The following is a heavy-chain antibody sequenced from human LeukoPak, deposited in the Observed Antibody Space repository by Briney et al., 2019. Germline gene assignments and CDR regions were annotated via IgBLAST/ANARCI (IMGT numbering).Heavy chain of an antibody. Sequence: PGGSLRLSCAASGFTFSSYDMHWVRQVAGKGLEWVSSIGTIGDTFYPGSVKGRFTISRENAKNSLYLQMNSLRAGDTAAYYCARATVIGTVPVPGFLDVWGKGTTVTVSS. V-gene: IGHV3-13*01. J-gene: IGHJ6*04. D-gene: IGHD6-19*01. CDR1: GFTFSSYD. CDR3: ARATVIGTVPVPGFLDV. CDR2: IGTIGDT.